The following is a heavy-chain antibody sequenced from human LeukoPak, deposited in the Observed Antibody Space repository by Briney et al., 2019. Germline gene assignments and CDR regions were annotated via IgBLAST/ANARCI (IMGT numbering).Heavy chain of an antibody. CDR1: GYTFTSYY. D-gene: IGHD1-26*01. V-gene: IGHV1-46*01. CDR2: INPSGGRT. CDR3: TKRRTGATGYYFNY. Sequence: ASVKVSCKASGYTFTSYYMHWVRQAPGQGLEWMGIINPSGGRTRYAQKFQGRVTMTRDTSTSTVYMELSSLRAEDTAVYYCTKRRTGATGYYFNYWGQGTLVTVSS. J-gene: IGHJ4*02.